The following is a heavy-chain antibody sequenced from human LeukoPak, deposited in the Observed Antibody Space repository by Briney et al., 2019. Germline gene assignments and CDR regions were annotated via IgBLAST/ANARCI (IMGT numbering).Heavy chain of an antibody. D-gene: IGHD3-22*01. V-gene: IGHV1-69*13. CDR2: IIPIFGTA. CDR3: ASGGDYYDSSGYYVPVY. Sequence: ASVKVSCKASGYTFTGYYMHWVRQAPGQGLEWMGGIIPIFGTANYAQKFQGRVTITADESTSTAYMELSSLRSEDTAVYYCASGGDYYDSSGYYVPVYWGQGTLVTVSS. J-gene: IGHJ4*02. CDR1: GYTFTGYY.